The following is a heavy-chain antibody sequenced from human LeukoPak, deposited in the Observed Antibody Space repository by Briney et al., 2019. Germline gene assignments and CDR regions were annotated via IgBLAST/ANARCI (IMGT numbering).Heavy chain of an antibody. Sequence: GGSLRLSCAVSGFTSQFTFSSRWMHWVRQAPGTGLVWVSLVKTDGSPNYADSVRGRFTVSRDNAKNTLYLQINNLRVEDTALYFCHPLGYTSNWGQGALVTVSS. CDR2: VKTDGSP. J-gene: IGHJ4*02. CDR3: HPLGYTSN. CDR1: GFTSQFTFSSRW. D-gene: IGHD1-1*01. V-gene: IGHV3-74*01.